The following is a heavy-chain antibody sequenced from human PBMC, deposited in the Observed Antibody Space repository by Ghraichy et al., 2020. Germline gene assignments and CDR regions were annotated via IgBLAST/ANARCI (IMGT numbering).Heavy chain of an antibody. Sequence: SVKVSCKASGGTFSSYAISWVRQAPGQGLEWMGGIIPIFGSANYAQKFQGRVTITADESTSTAYMELSSLRSEDTAVYYCARERYSSGWFCDYWGQGTLVTVSS. CDR3: ARERYSSGWFCDY. CDR1: GGTFSSYA. J-gene: IGHJ4*02. V-gene: IGHV1-69*13. CDR2: IIPIFGSA. D-gene: IGHD6-19*01.